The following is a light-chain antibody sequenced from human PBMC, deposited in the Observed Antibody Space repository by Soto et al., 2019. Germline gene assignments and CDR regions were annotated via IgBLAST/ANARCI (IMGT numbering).Light chain of an antibody. CDR3: QQRNNLPIT. V-gene: IGKV3-11*01. CDR1: QSISRY. J-gene: IGKJ5*01. Sequence: EIVLTQSPATLSLSPGERATLSCRASQSISRYLDWYQHKSGQAPRLLIYDMSKMATGIPARFSGSGSGTDFTLTISSLEPEDFAVYYCQQRNNLPITFGQGTRLEIK. CDR2: DMS.